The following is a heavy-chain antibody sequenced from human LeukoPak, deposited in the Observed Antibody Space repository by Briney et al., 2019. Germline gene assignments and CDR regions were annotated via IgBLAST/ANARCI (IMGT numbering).Heavy chain of an antibody. Sequence: GESLKVSRQGSGYSFTSYWIGWVGQMHWKGLEGVGIIYPDDSDTRYCPYFQGQVTMSADNSISTAYLQLSSLKASDTAMYYCASWSNTSCYTDFEIWGQGKIITVSA. CDR2: IYPDDSDT. D-gene: IGHD2-2*02. CDR1: GYSFTSYW. J-gene: IGHJ3*02. V-gene: IGHV5-51*01. CDR3: ASWSNTSCYTDFEI.